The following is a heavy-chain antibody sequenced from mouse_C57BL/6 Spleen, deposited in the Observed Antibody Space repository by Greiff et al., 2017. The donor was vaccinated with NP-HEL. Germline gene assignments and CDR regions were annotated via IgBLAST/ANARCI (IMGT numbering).Heavy chain of an antibody. Sequence: EVQLQQSGPELVKPGASVKMSCKASGYTFTDYNMHWVKQSHGKSLEWIGYINPNNGGTSYNQKFKGKSTLTVNKSSSTAYMELRSLTSEDSAVYYCARPYGSRGGYFDYWGQGTTLTVSS. D-gene: IGHD1-1*01. J-gene: IGHJ2*01. CDR1: GYTFTDYN. CDR2: INPNNGGT. CDR3: ARPYGSRGGYFDY. V-gene: IGHV1-22*01.